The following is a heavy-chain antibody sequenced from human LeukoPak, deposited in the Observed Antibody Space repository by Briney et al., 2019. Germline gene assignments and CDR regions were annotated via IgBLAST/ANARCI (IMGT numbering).Heavy chain of an antibody. J-gene: IGHJ3*02. CDR2: IRYDGSNK. CDR3: ARYGGSELPPLDAFDI. Sequence: GGSLRLSCAASGFTFSAYGMHWVRQAPVKGLEWVAFIRYDGSNKYYADSVKGRFTISRDNSKNTLYLQMNSLRVEDTAVYYCARYGGSELPPLDAFDIWGQGTMVTVSS. CDR1: GFTFSAYG. V-gene: IGHV3-30*02. D-gene: IGHD3-16*01.